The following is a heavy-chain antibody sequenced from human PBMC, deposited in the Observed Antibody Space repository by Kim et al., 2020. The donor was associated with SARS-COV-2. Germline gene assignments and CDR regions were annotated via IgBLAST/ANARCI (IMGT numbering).Heavy chain of an antibody. CDR2: INTNTGNP. CDR1: GYTFTSYA. J-gene: IGHJ6*02. V-gene: IGHV7-4-1*02. Sequence: ASVKVSCKASGYTFTSYAMNWVRQAPGQGLEWMGWINTNTGNPTYAQGFTGRFVFSLDTSVSTAYLQISSLKAEDTAVYYCARDSAIFGVVITPLRYYYGMAVWGQGTTVTVSS. CDR3: ARDSAIFGVVITPLRYYYGMAV. D-gene: IGHD3-3*01.